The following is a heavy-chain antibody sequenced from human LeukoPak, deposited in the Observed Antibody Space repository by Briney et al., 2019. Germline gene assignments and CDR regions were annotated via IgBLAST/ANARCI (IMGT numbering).Heavy chain of an antibody. CDR3: ARGVHGYSYGYVPWELYSYMDV. J-gene: IGHJ6*03. V-gene: IGHV4-61*09. CDR1: GGSINSGSYY. Sequence: SETLSLTCTVSGGSINSGSYYWSWIRQPAGKGLEWMGHFYTSGHTSYNPSHKSRVTISVDTSKNQFSLKMNSVTAADTAVYYCARGVHGYSYGYVPWELYSYMDVWGKGTTVSISS. D-gene: IGHD5-18*01. CDR2: FYTSGHT.